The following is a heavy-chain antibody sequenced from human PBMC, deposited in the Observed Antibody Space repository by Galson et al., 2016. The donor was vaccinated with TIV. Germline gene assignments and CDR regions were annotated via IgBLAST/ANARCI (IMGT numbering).Heavy chain of an antibody. CDR2: IDWDDDI. V-gene: IGHV2-70*11. CDR1: GFSLSTNEMC. Sequence: PALVKPTQTLTLTCTFSGFSLSTNEMCVGWIRRPPGKALEWLARIDWDDDIYYNTSLKTRLTISKDTSKNQVVFKMTNVDPTDTGTYYCARMVHGDYPPRFDYDSWGQGALVTVSS. CDR3: ARMVHGDYPPRFDYDS. D-gene: IGHD2-21*02. J-gene: IGHJ4*02.